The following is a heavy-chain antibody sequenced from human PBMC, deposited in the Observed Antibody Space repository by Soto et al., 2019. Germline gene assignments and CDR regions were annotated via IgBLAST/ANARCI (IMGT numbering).Heavy chain of an antibody. D-gene: IGHD6-13*01. CDR2: STATGT. CDR1: GFTFTNRA. V-gene: IGHV3-23*01. Sequence: EVQLLESGGGLVQPGESLRLSCTASGFTFTNRAMIWVRQAPGKGLEWISASTATGTYYADSVKGRFTISRDNSKSTLFLKINNLRPEDTAVYYCAKDMVPHQWGQGTLITVSS. CDR3: AKDMVPHQ. J-gene: IGHJ4*02.